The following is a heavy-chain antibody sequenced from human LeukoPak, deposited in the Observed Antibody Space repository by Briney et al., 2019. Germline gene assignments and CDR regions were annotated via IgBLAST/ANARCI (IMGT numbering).Heavy chain of an antibody. CDR1: GFTFSSYS. J-gene: IGHJ4*02. D-gene: IGHD2-2*02. Sequence: SGGSLRLSCAASGFTFSSYSMNWVRQAPGKGLEWVSSISSSSSYIYYADSVKGRFTISRDNAKNSLYLQMNSLRAEVTAVYYCARVSCSGTSCYTIDYWGQGTLVTVSS. V-gene: IGHV3-21*01. CDR2: ISSSSSYI. CDR3: ARVSCSGTSCYTIDY.